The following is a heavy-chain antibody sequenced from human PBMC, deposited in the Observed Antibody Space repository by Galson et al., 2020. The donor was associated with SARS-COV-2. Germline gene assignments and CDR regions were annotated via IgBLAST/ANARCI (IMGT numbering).Heavy chain of an antibody. CDR2: IGGYNGNT. Sequence: ASVKVSCRTSGYRFTGYGISWVRPAPGQGLEWMSWIGGYNGNTDYAQNIQGRVTLTTDTSATTAYMELTNLSSDDTAVYYCARSGKLYCSGGTCYFDLWGQGTLVTVSS. V-gene: IGHV1-18*01. J-gene: IGHJ4*02. D-gene: IGHD2-15*01. CDR1: GYRFTGYG. CDR3: ARSGKLYCSGGTCYFDL.